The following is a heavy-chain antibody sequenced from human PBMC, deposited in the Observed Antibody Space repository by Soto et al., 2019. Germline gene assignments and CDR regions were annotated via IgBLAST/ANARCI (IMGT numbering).Heavy chain of an antibody. V-gene: IGHV4-59*04. CDR3: ARLKWGYGDYHLDY. D-gene: IGHD4-17*01. CDR2: IYYSGST. J-gene: IGHJ4*02. Sequence: PSETMSLTCTVSGVYLSSYYLSWIRQPPGKGLEWIGYIYYSGSTYYNPSLKSRVTVSVDTSKNQFSLKLSSVTAADTAVYYCARLKWGYGDYHLDYWGQGTLVTVSS. CDR1: GVYLSSYY.